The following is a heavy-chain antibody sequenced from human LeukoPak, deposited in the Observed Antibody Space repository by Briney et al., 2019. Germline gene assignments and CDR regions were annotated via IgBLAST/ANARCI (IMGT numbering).Heavy chain of an antibody. Sequence: ASVKVSCKASGYTFTGYYMHWVRQAPGQGLEWMGWINPNSGGTNYAQKFQGRVTMTRDTSINTAYMELSRLRTDDTVVYYCARSPPTTYHWDYWGQGTLVTVSS. D-gene: IGHD1-1*01. CDR2: INPNSGGT. V-gene: IGHV1-2*02. J-gene: IGHJ4*02. CDR3: ARSPPTTYHWDY. CDR1: GYTFTGYY.